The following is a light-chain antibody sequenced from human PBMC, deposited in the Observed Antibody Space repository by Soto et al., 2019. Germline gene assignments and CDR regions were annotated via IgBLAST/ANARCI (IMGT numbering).Light chain of an antibody. CDR3: QQYNNWPPYT. CDR2: NAS. V-gene: IGKV3-15*01. CDR1: QTVSNN. J-gene: IGKJ2*01. Sequence: EIVMTQSPATLSVSPGERATLSCRASQTVSNNLAWYQQKPGRAPRLLIYNASARATGIPARFSGSGSGIEFTLTISSLQSEDFAVYYCQQYNNWPPYTLGQGTKLKIK.